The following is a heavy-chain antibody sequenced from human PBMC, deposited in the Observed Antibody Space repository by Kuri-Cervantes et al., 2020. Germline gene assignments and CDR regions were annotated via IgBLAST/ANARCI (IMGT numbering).Heavy chain of an antibody. J-gene: IGHJ4*02. V-gene: IGHV3-30*18. CDR3: AKPSMGYSNYLGNDY. CDR2: ISYDGSNK. D-gene: IGHD4-11*01. Sequence: LTCAASGFTFSSYGMHWVRQAPGKGLEWVAVISYDGSNKYYADSVKGRFTISRDNSKNTLYLQMNSLRAEDTAVYYCAKPSMGYSNYLGNDYWGQGTLVPSPQ. CDR1: GFTFSSYG.